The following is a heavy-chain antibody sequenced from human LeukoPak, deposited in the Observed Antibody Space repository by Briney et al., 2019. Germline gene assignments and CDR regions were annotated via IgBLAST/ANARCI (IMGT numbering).Heavy chain of an antibody. Sequence: GGSLRLSCAASGFTFSSYSMNWVRQAPGKGLEWVSYISSSSSTIYYADSVKGRFTISRDNAKNSLYLQMNSLRDEDTAVYYCARAFRRGYSYAGGDYWGQGTLVTVSS. D-gene: IGHD5-18*01. J-gene: IGHJ4*02. CDR2: ISSSSSTI. V-gene: IGHV3-48*02. CDR3: ARAFRRGYSYAGGDY. CDR1: GFTFSSYS.